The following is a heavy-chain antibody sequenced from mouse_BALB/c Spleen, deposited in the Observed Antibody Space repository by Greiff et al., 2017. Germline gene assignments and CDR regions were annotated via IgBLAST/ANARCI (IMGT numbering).Heavy chain of an antibody. Sequence: EVKVVESGGGLVQPGGSLKLSCAASGFTFSSYTMSWVRQTPEKRLEWVAYISNGGGSTYYPDTVKGRFTISRDNAKNTLYLQMSSLKSEDTAMYYCARQRMEMDYWGQGTSVTVSS. V-gene: IGHV5-12-2*01. CDR2: ISNGGGST. CDR3: ARQRMEMDY. D-gene: IGHD2-3*01. J-gene: IGHJ4*01. CDR1: GFTFSSYT.